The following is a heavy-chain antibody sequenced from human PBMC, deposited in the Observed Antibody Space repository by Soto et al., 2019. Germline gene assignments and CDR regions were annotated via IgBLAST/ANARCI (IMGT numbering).Heavy chain of an antibody. D-gene: IGHD4-17*01. CDR3: ARGSSMTTVTTGYFDY. V-gene: IGHV4-39*01. CDR1: GGSISSSSYY. J-gene: IGHJ4*02. Sequence: SETLSLTCTVSGGSISSSSYYWGWIRQPPGKGLEWIGSIYYSGSTYYNPSLKSRVTISVDTSKNQFSLKLSSVTAADTAVYYCARGSSMTTVTTGYFDYWGQGTLVTVSS. CDR2: IYYSGST.